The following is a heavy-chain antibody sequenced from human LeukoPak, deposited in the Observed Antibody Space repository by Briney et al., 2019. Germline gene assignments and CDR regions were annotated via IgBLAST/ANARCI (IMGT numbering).Heavy chain of an antibody. CDR1: GFTFSSYA. D-gene: IGHD6-6*01. CDR2: ISGSGGST. V-gene: IGHV3-23*01. J-gene: IGHJ4*02. Sequence: GGSLRLSCAASGFTFSSYAMSWVRQAPGEGLEWVSAISGSGGSTYYADSVKGRFTISRDNSKNTLYLQMNSLRAEDTAVYYCASWFYSSSSTDYWGQGTLVTVSS. CDR3: ASWFYSSSSTDY.